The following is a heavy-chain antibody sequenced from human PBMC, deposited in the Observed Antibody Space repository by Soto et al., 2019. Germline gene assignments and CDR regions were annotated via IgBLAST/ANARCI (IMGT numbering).Heavy chain of an antibody. CDR3: PRHRQWGSGDSYYYYGMDV. CDR1: GYSFTSYW. V-gene: IGHV5-51*01. J-gene: IGHJ6*02. D-gene: IGHD2-15*01. CDR2: IYPGDSET. Sequence: HGESLKISCKGSGYSFTSYWSGWVRQMPGKDLEWMGIIYPGDSETRYSASFQGQVSISADKSISTAYLQWSSLKASDTAMYYCPRHRQWGSGDSYYYYGMDVWGQGTTVTVSS.